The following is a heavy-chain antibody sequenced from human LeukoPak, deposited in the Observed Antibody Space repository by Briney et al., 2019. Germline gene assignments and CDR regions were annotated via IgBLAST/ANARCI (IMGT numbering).Heavy chain of an antibody. CDR2: MNPNSGNT. CDR3: GRGLGYSSGWDIDY. V-gene: IGHV1-8*01. CDR1: GYTFTSYD. J-gene: IGHJ4*02. D-gene: IGHD6-19*01. Sequence: ASVKVSCKASGYTFTSYDINWVRQATGQGLEWMGWMNPNSGNTGYAQKFQGRVTMTRNTSISTAYMELSSLRSEDTAVYYCGRGLGYSSGWDIDYWGQGTLVTVSS.